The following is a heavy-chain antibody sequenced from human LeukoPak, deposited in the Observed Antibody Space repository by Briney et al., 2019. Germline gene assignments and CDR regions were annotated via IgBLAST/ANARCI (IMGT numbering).Heavy chain of an antibody. V-gene: IGHV4-59*08. J-gene: IGHJ6*03. CDR3: ARAERVIQWELQGYYYYMDV. Sequence: SETLSLTCTVSGASISRSYWSWIRQPPGQALEWIGYIHYSGSTNYNPSLKSRVTISVDTSKNQFSLKLSSVTAADTAVYYCARAERVIQWELQGYYYYMDVWGKGTTVTISS. CDR1: GASISRSY. CDR2: IHYSGST. D-gene: IGHD1-26*01.